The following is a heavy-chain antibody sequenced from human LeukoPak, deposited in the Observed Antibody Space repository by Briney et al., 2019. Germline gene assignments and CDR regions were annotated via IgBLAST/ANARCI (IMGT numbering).Heavy chain of an antibody. D-gene: IGHD3-22*01. CDR1: GYTFAGYY. CDR3: ARVCDSRDHTYYYGMDV. CDR2: ISAYNGNT. J-gene: IGHJ6*02. V-gene: IGHV1-18*04. Sequence: ASVKVSCKASGYTFAGYYMHWVRQAPGQGLEWMGWISAYNGNTNYAQKLQGRVTMTTDTSTTTVYMELRSLRSDDTAVYYCARVCDSRDHTYYYGMDVWGQGTTVTVSS.